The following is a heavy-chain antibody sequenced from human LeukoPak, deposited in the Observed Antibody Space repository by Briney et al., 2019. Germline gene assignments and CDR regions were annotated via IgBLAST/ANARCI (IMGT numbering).Heavy chain of an antibody. CDR1: GYAFTGYY. J-gene: IGHJ4*02. V-gene: IGHV1-2*02. CDR3: ARDTDSSGWYYFDY. D-gene: IGHD6-19*01. CDR2: INPNSGGT. Sequence: ASVKVSCKASGYAFTGYYMHWVRQAPGQGLEWMGWINPNSGGTNYAQKFQGRVTMTRDTSISTAYMELSRLRSDDTAVYYCARDTDSSGWYYFDYWGQGTLVTVSS.